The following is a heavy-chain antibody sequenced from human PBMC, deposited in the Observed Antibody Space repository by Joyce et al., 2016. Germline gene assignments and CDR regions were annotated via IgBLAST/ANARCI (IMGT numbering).Heavy chain of an antibody. CDR3: ARGKYTAFDI. CDR1: GDSVSNNVVG. J-gene: IGHJ3*02. V-gene: IGHV6-1*01. CDR2: IYSRST. D-gene: IGHD3-10*01. Sequence: QVQLQQSGPGLVKPSQTLSLTCAISGDSVSNNVVGWNWIRQSPSSGLEWLGRIYSRSTYDAVSVQGRITINSDTSKNQFSLQLNSVTPEDAAVYYCARGKYTAFDIWGQGTRVTVSS.